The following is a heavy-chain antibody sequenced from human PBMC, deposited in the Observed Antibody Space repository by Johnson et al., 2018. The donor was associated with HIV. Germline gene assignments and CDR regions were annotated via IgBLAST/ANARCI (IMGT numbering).Heavy chain of an antibody. CDR3: AGNWGAVGDAFDV. J-gene: IGHJ3*01. CDR1: GLTFSSFG. V-gene: IGHV3-30*19. Sequence: QVQLVESGGGVVQPGRSLRLACAASGLTFSSFGMHWVRQAPGKGLEWVAVISYDGSKQYYADSVKGRFTISRDNSKNTLYLQMNSVRPEDTAVYYCAGNWGAVGDAFDVWGQGTMVTVSS. CDR2: ISYDGSKQ. D-gene: IGHD7-27*01.